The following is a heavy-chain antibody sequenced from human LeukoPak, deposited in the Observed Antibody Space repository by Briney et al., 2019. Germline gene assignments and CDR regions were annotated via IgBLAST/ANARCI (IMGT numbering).Heavy chain of an antibody. CDR2: MNLNSGNT. CDR3: ARSRTIFGVVIIAYYGMDV. J-gene: IGHJ6*02. CDR1: GYSFTSYD. V-gene: IGHV1-8*01. D-gene: IGHD3-3*01. Sequence: ASVTVSCKASGYSFTSYDINWVRQPTGQGIEWMGWMNLNSGNTGYAQKFQGRVTMTRNTSISTAYMELSSLRSEDTAVYYCARSRTIFGVVIIAYYGMDVWGQGTTVTVSS.